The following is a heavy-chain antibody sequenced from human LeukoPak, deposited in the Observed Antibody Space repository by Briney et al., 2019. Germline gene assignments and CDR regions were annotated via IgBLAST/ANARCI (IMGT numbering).Heavy chain of an antibody. CDR3: ATSGRGYSYGTIDY. V-gene: IGHV4-59*01. CDR2: FFYSGST. D-gene: IGHD5-18*01. Sequence: SETLSLTCTVSGDSLSDYYWSWIRQTPGKGLEWIGYFFYSGSTNYHPSLKSRVTISVDASRTQFSLRLRSVTAADTAVYYCATSGRGYSYGTIDYWGQGTLVTVSS. J-gene: IGHJ4*02. CDR1: GDSLSDYY.